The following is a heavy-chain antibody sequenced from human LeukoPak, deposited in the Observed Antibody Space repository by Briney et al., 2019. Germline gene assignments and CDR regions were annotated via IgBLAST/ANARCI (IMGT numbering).Heavy chain of an antibody. CDR1: GYTFTSHG. CDR2: ISTYNGNT. D-gene: IGHD6-19*01. Sequence: ASVKVSCKASGYTFTSHGISWVRQAPGQGLEWMGWISTYNGNTNYAQKLQGRVSMTTDTSTSTAYMDLRSLRSDDTAVYYCARDPHEFSSGWSQFDYWGQGTLVTVSS. V-gene: IGHV1-18*01. J-gene: IGHJ4*02. CDR3: ARDPHEFSSGWSQFDY.